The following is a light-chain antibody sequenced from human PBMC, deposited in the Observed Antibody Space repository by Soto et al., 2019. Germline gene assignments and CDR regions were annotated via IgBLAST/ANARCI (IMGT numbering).Light chain of an antibody. CDR2: DAS. CDR3: QQLNSYPLT. V-gene: IGKV1-5*01. CDR1: QSVSGW. J-gene: IGKJ4*01. Sequence: DIQMPQSPSTLSESVRATVTIPCRASQSVSGWLAWYQQKPGEAPKLLIYDASALPRGVPSRFSGSGSGTEFTLTISSLQPEDFATYYCQQLNSYPLTFGGGTKVDIK.